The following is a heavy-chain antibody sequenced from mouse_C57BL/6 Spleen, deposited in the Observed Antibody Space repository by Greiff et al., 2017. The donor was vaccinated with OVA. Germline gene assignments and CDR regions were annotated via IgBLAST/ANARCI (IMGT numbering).Heavy chain of an antibody. CDR3: ERDTTVVDWYFDV. CDR2: INPNNGGT. J-gene: IGHJ1*03. D-gene: IGHD1-1*01. Sequence: VQLQQSGPELVKPGASVKMSCKASGYTFTDYNMHWVKQSHGKSLEWIGYINPNNGGTSYNQKFKGKATLTVNKSSSTASLELRRLTSEDSAVYYCERDTTVVDWYFDVWGTGTTVTVS. V-gene: IGHV1-22*01. CDR1: GYTFTDYN.